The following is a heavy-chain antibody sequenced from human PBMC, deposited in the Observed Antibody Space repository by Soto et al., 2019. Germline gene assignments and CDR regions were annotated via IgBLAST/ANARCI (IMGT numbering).Heavy chain of an antibody. CDR2: INHSGST. J-gene: IGHJ4*02. D-gene: IGHD2-2*01. CDR1: GGSFSGYY. Sequence: PSETLSLTCAVYGGSFSGYYWSWIRQPPGKGLEWIGEINHSGSTNYNPSLKSRVTISVDTSKNQFSLKLSSVTAADTAVYYCASNRYCSSTSCYGRRDYWGQGTLVTVSS. CDR3: ASNRYCSSTSCYGRRDY. V-gene: IGHV4-34*01.